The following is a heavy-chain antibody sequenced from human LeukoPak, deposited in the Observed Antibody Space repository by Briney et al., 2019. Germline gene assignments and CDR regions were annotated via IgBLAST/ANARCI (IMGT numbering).Heavy chain of an antibody. J-gene: IGHJ4*02. CDR3: AKEGLLGYCSSTSCSPPWDY. Sequence: GGSLRLSCAASGFTFSSYAMSWVRQAPGKGLEWVSAISGSGGSTYYADSVKGRFTISRDNSKNTLYLQMNSLRAEDTAVYYCAKEGLLGYCSSTSCSPPWDYWGQGTLVTVSS. CDR2: ISGSGGST. D-gene: IGHD2-2*01. CDR1: GFTFSSYA. V-gene: IGHV3-23*01.